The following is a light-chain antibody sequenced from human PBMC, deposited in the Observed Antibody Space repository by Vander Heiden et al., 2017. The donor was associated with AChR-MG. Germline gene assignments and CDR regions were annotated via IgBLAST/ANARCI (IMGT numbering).Light chain of an antibody. CDR1: SSNIGNNY. J-gene: IGLJ2*01. Sequence: QSVLPQPPSLSAAPGQKVTISGSGSSSNIGNNYVSWYQQLPGTAPKLLIYDNNKRPSGIPDRFSGSKSGTSATLGITGLQTGDEADYYCGTWDSSLSAVVFGVGTKLTVL. CDR2: DNN. CDR3: GTWDSSLSAVV. V-gene: IGLV1-51*01.